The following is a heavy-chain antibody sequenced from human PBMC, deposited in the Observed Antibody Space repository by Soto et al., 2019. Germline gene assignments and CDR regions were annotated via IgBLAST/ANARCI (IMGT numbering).Heavy chain of an antibody. D-gene: IGHD3-22*01. J-gene: IGHJ5*02. CDR2: IHWNDDK. V-gene: IGHV2-5*01. CDR1: GFSLSVYGVR. CDR3: AHTKDSSGFLTS. Sequence: GPTLGNPTQTLTLTCSFSGFSLSVYGVRVIWFRQPPGETLEWLALIHWNDDKRYSPYLKSRLTITKDTSKNQVVLTLTNLDPLDTGTYFCAHTKDSSGFLTSWGQGILVTVSS.